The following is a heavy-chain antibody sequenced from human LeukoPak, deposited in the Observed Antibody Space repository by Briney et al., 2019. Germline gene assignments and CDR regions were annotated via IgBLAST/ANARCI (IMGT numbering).Heavy chain of an antibody. CDR1: GFTFTDYG. V-gene: IGHV1-18*01. CDR3: ATTKSAMVTCFDP. CDR2: ISAKNGNT. J-gene: IGHJ5*02. D-gene: IGHD5-18*01. Sequence: GASVKVPCKASGFTFTDYGISWVRQAPGQGLEWMGWISAKNGNTNYVQKFQGRVTMTTDTSMTTAYMELRSLRYDDTAVYYCATTKSAMVTCFDPWGQGTLVTVSS.